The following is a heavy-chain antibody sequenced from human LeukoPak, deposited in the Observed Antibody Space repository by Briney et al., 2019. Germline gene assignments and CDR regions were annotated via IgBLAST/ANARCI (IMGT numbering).Heavy chain of an antibody. D-gene: IGHD6-13*01. CDR3: AKQRQPWDAFAV. CDR2: IYPGDSDT. Sequence: GESLKISCKGSGYTFSNYWIGWVRQMPGKGLEWMGIIYPGDSDTRYGPSFEGQVTMSADKSPSTASLQWSSLKASDTAIYYCAKQRQPWDAFAVWGQGTMVTVSS. V-gene: IGHV5-51*01. CDR1: GYTFSNYW. J-gene: IGHJ3*01.